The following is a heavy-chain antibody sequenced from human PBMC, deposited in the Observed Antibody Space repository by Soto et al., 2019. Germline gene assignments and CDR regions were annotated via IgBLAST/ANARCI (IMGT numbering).Heavy chain of an antibody. J-gene: IGHJ4*02. V-gene: IGHV4-39*02. CDR3: AREERGYSYTYVGGY. D-gene: IGHD5-18*01. Sequence: QLQLQESGPGLVKPSETLSLTCTVSGGSISSSSYYWGWIRQPPGKGLEWIGSIYYSGSTYYNPSSMSRVTMSVATSKNQFSLKLSSVTAADTAVYYCAREERGYSYTYVGGYWGQGTLVTVSS. CDR2: IYYSGST. CDR1: GGSISSSSYY.